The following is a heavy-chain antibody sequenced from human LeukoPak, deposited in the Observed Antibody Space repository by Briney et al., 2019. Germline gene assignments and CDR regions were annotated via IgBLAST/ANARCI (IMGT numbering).Heavy chain of an antibody. Sequence: GGSLRLSCAASGFTFSSYSMNWVRQAPGKGLEWVSYISSSSSTICYADSVKGRFTISRDNAKNSLYLQMNSLRAEDTAVYYCAKAGSSWPRAAYYFDYWGQGTLVTVSS. D-gene: IGHD6-13*01. CDR1: GFTFSSYS. V-gene: IGHV3-48*01. CDR3: AKAGSSWPRAAYYFDY. J-gene: IGHJ4*02. CDR2: ISSSSSTI.